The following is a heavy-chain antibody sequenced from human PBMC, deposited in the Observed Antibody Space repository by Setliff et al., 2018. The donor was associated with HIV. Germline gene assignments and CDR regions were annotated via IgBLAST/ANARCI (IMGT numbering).Heavy chain of an antibody. J-gene: IGHJ4*02. D-gene: IGHD6-19*01. CDR1: GYTFNNYG. Sequence: GASVKVSCKASGYTFNNYGISWVRQAPGQGLEWMGWINTHSGYTNYADSVKGRFTMSRDNAKDSVYLQMNTLRVEDTAVYYCAREATPRHSSGWVYFDYWGQGMMVTVSS. CDR3: AREATPRHSSGWVYFDY. CDR2: INTHSGYT. V-gene: IGHV1-18*01.